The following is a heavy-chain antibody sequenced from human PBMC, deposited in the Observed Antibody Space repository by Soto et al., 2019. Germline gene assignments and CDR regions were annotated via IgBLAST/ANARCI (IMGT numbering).Heavy chain of an antibody. Sequence: GGSLRLSCAASGFTFTDYFMSWIRQTPGRGLEWVSYISSSGSAIYYADSVKGRFTISRDNAQNSLHLQMNSLRVEDTAVYYCPRDHSVSTHLEGIYLWGHGTTVTVSS. J-gene: IGHJ6*02. D-gene: IGHD1-1*01. CDR2: ISSSGSAI. CDR1: GFTFTDYF. V-gene: IGHV3-11*01. CDR3: PRDHSVSTHLEGIYL.